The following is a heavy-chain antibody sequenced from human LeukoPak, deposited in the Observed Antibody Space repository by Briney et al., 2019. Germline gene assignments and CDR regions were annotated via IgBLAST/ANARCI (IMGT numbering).Heavy chain of an antibody. Sequence: PSETLSLTCTVSGGSISSYYWSWVRQPPGKGVEGMGYIYYSGSTNYHPSLKSRVTISVDTSKNQFSLKLSSVTAADTAVYYCARGDYDYGDYHWFDHWGQGTLVTVSS. CDR2: IYYSGST. V-gene: IGHV4-59*01. D-gene: IGHD4-17*01. CDR3: ARGDYDYGDYHWFDH. CDR1: GGSISSYY. J-gene: IGHJ5*02.